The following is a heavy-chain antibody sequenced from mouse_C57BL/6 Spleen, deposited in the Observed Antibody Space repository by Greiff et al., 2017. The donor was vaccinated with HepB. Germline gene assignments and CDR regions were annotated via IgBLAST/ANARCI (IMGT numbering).Heavy chain of an antibody. CDR1: GYTFTSYW. CDR2: IHPNSGST. D-gene: IGHD3-2*02. J-gene: IGHJ3*01. V-gene: IGHV1-64*01. CDR3: ARSDSSGYVAWFAY. Sequence: QVQLQQSGAELVKPGASVKLSCKASGYTFTSYWMHWVKQRPGQGLEWIGMIHPNSGSTNYNEKFKSKATLTVDKSSSTAYMQLSSLTSEDSAVYYCARSDSSGYVAWFAYWGQGTLVTVSA.